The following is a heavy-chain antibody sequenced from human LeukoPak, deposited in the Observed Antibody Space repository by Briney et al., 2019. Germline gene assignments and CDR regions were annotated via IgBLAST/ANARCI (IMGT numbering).Heavy chain of an antibody. V-gene: IGHV4-39*01. J-gene: IGHJ3*02. CDR3: ATGVLGAFDI. Sequence: PSETLSLTCTVSGGSISSSSYYWRWIRQPPGKGLEWIGSIYYSGSTYYNPSLKSRVTISVDTSKNQFSLTLSFLTAADTAVYYCATGVLGAFDIWVQGTMVTVS. CDR1: GGSISSSSYY. D-gene: IGHD3-3*01. CDR2: IYYSGST.